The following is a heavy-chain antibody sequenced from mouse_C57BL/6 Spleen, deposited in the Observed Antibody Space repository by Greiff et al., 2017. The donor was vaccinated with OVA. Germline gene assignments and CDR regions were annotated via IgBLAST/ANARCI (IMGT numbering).Heavy chain of an antibody. J-gene: IGHJ2*01. Sequence: QVQLQQPGAELVMPGASVKLSCKASGYTFTSYWMHWVKQRPGQGLEWIGEIDPSDSYTNYNQKFKGKSTLTVDKSSSTAYMQLSSLTSEDSAVYYCASSSYYSNDWGQGTTLTVSS. CDR2: IDPSDSYT. CDR3: ASSSYYSND. V-gene: IGHV1-69*01. D-gene: IGHD2-5*01. CDR1: GYTFTSYW.